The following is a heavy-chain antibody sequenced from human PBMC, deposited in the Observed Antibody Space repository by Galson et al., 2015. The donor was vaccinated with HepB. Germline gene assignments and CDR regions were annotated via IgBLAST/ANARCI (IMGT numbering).Heavy chain of an antibody. CDR2: ISGSGGST. D-gene: IGHD6-13*01. V-gene: IGHV3-23*01. CDR3: AKVGIAAAPPYYYYGMDV. J-gene: IGHJ6*02. CDR1: GFTFSSYA. Sequence: SLRLSCAASGFTFSSYAMSWVRQAPGKGLEWVSAISGSGGSTYYADSVKGRFTISRDNSKNTLYLQMNSLRAEDTAVYYCAKVGIAAAPPYYYYGMDVWGQGTTVTVSS.